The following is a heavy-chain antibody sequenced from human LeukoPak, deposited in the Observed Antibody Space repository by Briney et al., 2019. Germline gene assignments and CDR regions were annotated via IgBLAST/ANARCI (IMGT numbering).Heavy chain of an antibody. CDR1: GGSISSYY. CDR2: IYYSGST. CDR3: ARVQWELRYYYYYYMDV. Sequence: SETLSLTCTVSGGSISSYYWSWIRQPPGKGLEWIGYIYYSGSTNYNPSLKSRVTISLDTSKNQFSLKLSSVTAADTAVYYCARVQWELRYYYYYYMDVWGKGTTVTVSS. V-gene: IGHV4-59*01. D-gene: IGHD1-26*01. J-gene: IGHJ6*03.